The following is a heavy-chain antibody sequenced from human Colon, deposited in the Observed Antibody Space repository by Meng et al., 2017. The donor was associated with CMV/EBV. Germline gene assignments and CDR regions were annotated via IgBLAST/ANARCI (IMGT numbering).Heavy chain of an antibody. V-gene: IGHV3-48*03. J-gene: IGHJ6*02. CDR2: ISSSGSTI. CDR1: GFTFSSYE. Sequence: GESLKISCAASGFTFSSYEMNWVRQAPGKGLEWVSYISSSGSTIYYADSVKGRFTISRDNANSSLFLQMNSLRAEDTAVYYCARDISLWFGELTKYGLDVWGQGTTVTVSS. D-gene: IGHD3-10*01. CDR3: ARDISLWFGELTKYGLDV.